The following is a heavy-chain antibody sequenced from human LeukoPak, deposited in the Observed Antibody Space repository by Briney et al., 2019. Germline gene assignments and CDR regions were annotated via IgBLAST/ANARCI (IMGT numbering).Heavy chain of an antibody. J-gene: IGHJ4*02. D-gene: IGHD2-2*01. CDR1: GGTFSSYA. V-gene: IGHV1-69*04. Sequence: SVKVSCKASGGTFSSYAISWVRQAPGQGLEWMGRIIPILGTANYAQKFQGRVTITADKSTSTAYMELSSLRSEDTAVYYCARRDYCSTTSCIVYWGQGTLVTVSS. CDR2: IIPILGTA. CDR3: ARRDYCSTTSCIVY.